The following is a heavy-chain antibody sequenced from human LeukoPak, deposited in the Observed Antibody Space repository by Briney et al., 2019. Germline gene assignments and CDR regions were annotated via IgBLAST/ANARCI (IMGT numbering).Heavy chain of an antibody. Sequence: GGSLRLSCAASGFTFDDDAMHWVRQAPRKGLEWVSVISWNSGSIGYADSVKGRFTISRDNAKNSLYLQMNSLRAEDTALYYCAKDAGKGGGGAFDIWGQGTMVTVSS. CDR3: AKDAGKGGGGAFDI. CDR2: ISWNSGSI. J-gene: IGHJ3*02. CDR1: GFTFDDDA. V-gene: IGHV3-9*01. D-gene: IGHD3-16*01.